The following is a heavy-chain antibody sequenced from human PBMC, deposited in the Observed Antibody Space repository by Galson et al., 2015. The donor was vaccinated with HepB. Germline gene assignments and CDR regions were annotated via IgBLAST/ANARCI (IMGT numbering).Heavy chain of an antibody. Sequence: SLRLSCAASGFTVSDNYMSWVRQAPGKGLEWVSVLYSGGITYYTDSVKGRFTVSRDHSKNTLYLQMNSLRPEDTAVYYCARDRNDNVWGSFHYWGQGTLVTVSS. V-gene: IGHV3-66*02. CDR2: LYSGGIT. CDR1: GFTVSDNY. D-gene: IGHD3-16*01. CDR3: ARDRNDNVWGSFHY. J-gene: IGHJ4*02.